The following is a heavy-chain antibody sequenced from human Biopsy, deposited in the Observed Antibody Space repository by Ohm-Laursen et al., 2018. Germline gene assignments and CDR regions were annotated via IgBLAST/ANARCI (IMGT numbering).Heavy chain of an antibody. V-gene: IGHV3-23*01. D-gene: IGHD6-13*01. CDR1: GLSIGTNY. CDR2: INDDADRT. J-gene: IGHJ4*02. Sequence: SLRLSCAASGLSIGTNYMTWVRQAPGKGLEWVSAINDDADRTYYANSVKGRFTISRDNSKNTLYLQMNSLRVDDAAVYFCAKAPGSSWYSYDYWGQGALVTVSP. CDR3: AKAPGSSWYSYDY.